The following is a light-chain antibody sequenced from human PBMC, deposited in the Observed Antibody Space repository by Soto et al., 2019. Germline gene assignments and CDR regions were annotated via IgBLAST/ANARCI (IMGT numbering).Light chain of an antibody. CDR2: NES. J-gene: IGLJ3*02. CDR3: AAWDGSLNVVL. CDR1: YSNIGTST. Sequence: QSVLTQPPSASGTPGQRVTISCSGSYSNIGTSTVNWYQQLPGAAPKLLIYNESQRPSGVPDRFSGSKPGTSASLAIGGLQSEDEADYYCAAWDGSLNVVLFGGGTKLTVL. V-gene: IGLV1-44*01.